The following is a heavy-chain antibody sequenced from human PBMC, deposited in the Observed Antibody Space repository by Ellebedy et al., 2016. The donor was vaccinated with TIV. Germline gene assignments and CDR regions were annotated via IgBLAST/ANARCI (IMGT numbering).Heavy chain of an antibody. CDR2: INAGNGNT. V-gene: IGHV1-3*01. CDR1: GYTFTSYA. Sequence: ASVKVSCXASGYTFTSYAMHWVRQAPGQRLEWMGWINAGNGNTKYSQKFQGRVTITRDTSASTAYMELSSLRSEDTAVYYCARATLKTGLYYYGMDVWGQGTTVTVSS. CDR3: ARATLKTGLYYYGMDV. J-gene: IGHJ6*02. D-gene: IGHD3-9*01.